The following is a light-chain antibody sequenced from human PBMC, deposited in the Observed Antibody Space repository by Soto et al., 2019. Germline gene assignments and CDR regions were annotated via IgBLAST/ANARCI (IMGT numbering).Light chain of an antibody. Sequence: QSVLTQPPSASGTPGQRVTISCSGSSSNIGSNYVYWYQQLPGTAPKLLIYRNNQRPSGVPDRFSGSKSGTSAPLAISGLRSEDEADYYCAAWDDSLSGVVFGGGTQLTVL. CDR1: SSNIGSNY. CDR2: RNN. CDR3: AAWDDSLSGVV. V-gene: IGLV1-47*01. J-gene: IGLJ2*01.